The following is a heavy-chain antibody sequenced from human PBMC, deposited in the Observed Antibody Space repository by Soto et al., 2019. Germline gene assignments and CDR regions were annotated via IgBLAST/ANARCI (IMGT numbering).Heavy chain of an antibody. Sequence: GGSLRLSCAASGFTFSDYYMSWIRQAPGKGLEWVSYISRSGSTIYYAESVKGRFTISRDNAKNSLYLQMNSLRAEDTAVYYCARVRYSSSWYGIAYYFDYWGQGTLVTVSS. CDR2: ISRSGSTI. CDR1: GFTFSDYY. D-gene: IGHD6-13*01. J-gene: IGHJ4*02. V-gene: IGHV3-11*01. CDR3: ARVRYSSSWYGIAYYFDY.